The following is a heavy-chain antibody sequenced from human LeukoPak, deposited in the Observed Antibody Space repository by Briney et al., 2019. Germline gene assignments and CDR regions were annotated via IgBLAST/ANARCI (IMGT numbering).Heavy chain of an antibody. CDR1: GFTLNSNA. V-gene: IGHV3-23*01. CDR3: AKEEVPNDY. CDR2: ISRIGVTT. D-gene: IGHD2-2*01. Sequence: GGSLRLSCAVSGFTLNSNAMCWVRQAPGKGLEWVSAISRIGVTTYYADSVEGRFTISRDTSKNTLYLQVNTLRPEDTAVYYCAKEEVPNDYWGQGTLVTVSS. J-gene: IGHJ4*02.